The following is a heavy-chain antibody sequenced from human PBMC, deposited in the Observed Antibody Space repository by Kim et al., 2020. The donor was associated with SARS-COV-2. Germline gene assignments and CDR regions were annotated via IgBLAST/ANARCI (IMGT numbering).Heavy chain of an antibody. CDR2: IWYDGSNK. CDR1: GFTFSSYG. V-gene: IGHV3-33*01. J-gene: IGHJ6*02. CDR3: AREITMVRGTERYGMDV. D-gene: IGHD3-10*01. Sequence: GGSLRLSCAASGFTFSSYGMHWVRQAPGKGLEWVAVIWYDGSNKYYADSVKGRFTISRDNSKNTLYLQMNSLRAEDTAVYYCAREITMVRGTERYGMDVWGQGTTVTVSS.